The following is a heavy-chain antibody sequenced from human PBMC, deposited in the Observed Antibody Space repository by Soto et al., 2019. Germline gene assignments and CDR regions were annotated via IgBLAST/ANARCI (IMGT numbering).Heavy chain of an antibody. CDR1: GGSISSYY. D-gene: IGHD3-10*01. J-gene: IGHJ6*03. CDR3: ARRWENYYGSGSYGPYYYYYMDV. Sequence: SETLSLTCTVSGGSISSYYWSWIRQPPGKGLEWIGYIYYSGSTNYNPSLKSRVTISVDTSKNQFSLKLSSVTAADTAVYYCARRWENYYGSGSYGPYYYYYMDVWGKGTTVTVSS. V-gene: IGHV4-59*08. CDR2: IYYSGST.